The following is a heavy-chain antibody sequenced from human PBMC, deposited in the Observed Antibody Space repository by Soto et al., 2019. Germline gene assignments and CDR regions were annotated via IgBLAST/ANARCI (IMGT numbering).Heavy chain of an antibody. CDR2: MNPNTGNS. CDR1: GYTFTSYD. V-gene: IGHV1-8*01. Sequence: QVQLVQSGAEVRKPGASVKVSCEASGYTFTSYDIYWVRQATGQGLEWMGWMNPNTGNSGYAQKSQGRVTMTSDTSISTAHMELSSLRADDTAVYYCARRAETNGWNGFGADKYFFDFCGQGTLVTVSS. CDR3: ARRAETNGWNGFGADKYFFDF. J-gene: IGHJ4*02. D-gene: IGHD1-1*01.